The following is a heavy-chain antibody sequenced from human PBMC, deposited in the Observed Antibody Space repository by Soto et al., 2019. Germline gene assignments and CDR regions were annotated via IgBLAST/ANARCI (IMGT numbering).Heavy chain of an antibody. CDR1: GYSISSGYY. CDR2: IYHSGST. Sequence: SEILSLTCTVSGYSISSGYYWGWIRQPPGKGLEWIGSIYHSGSTYYNPSLKSRVTISVDTSKNQFSLKLSSVTAADTAVYYCARDLYDSSGYTAFDIWGQGTMVTVSS. J-gene: IGHJ3*02. CDR3: ARDLYDSSGYTAFDI. V-gene: IGHV4-38-2*02. D-gene: IGHD3-22*01.